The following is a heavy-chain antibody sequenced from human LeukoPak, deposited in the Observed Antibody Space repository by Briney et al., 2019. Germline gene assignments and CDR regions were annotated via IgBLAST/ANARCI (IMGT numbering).Heavy chain of an antibody. CDR2: IYPGDSDT. V-gene: IGHV5-51*01. CDR1: GYSFNNYW. CDR3: ARHTAAAGTNWFDP. Sequence: GESLKISCKGSGYSFNNYWIGWVRQMPGKGLEWMGIIYPGDSDTKYSPSFQGHVTISADKSISTAYLQWSSLKASDTAMYYCARHTAAAGTNWFDPWGQGTLVTVSS. J-gene: IGHJ5*02. D-gene: IGHD6-13*01.